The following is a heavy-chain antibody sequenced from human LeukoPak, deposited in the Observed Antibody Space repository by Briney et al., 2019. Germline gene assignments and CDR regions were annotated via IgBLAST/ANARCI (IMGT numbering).Heavy chain of an antibody. V-gene: IGHV1-69*13. CDR1: GGTFSSYA. CDR3: ARDGGILTGYPDY. Sequence: GASVKVSCKASGGTFSSYAISWVRQAPGQGLEWMGGIIPIFGTANYAQKFQGRVTITAGESTSTAYMELSSLRSEDTAVYYCARDGGILTGYPDYWGQGTLVTVSS. J-gene: IGHJ4*02. D-gene: IGHD3-9*01. CDR2: IIPIFGTA.